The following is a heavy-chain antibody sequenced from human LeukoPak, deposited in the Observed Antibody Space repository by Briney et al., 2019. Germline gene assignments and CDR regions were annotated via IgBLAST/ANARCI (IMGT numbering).Heavy chain of an antibody. Sequence: LPGGSLRLSCAASGFTFSTYNMNWVRQAPGKGLEWVSNISSSSGTIYYADSVQGRFTISRDNAKNPLYLQMNSLRAEDTAVYYCARRLTASGKHYFDYWGQGTLVTVSS. D-gene: IGHD6-13*01. V-gene: IGHV3-48*01. CDR2: ISSSSGTI. CDR3: ARRLTASGKHYFDY. J-gene: IGHJ4*02. CDR1: GFTFSTYN.